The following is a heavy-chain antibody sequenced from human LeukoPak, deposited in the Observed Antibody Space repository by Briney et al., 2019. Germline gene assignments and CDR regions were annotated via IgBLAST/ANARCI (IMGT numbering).Heavy chain of an antibody. CDR3: ASAVVPAAATDY. Sequence: ASVKVSCKASGYTFTGYYMLWVRQAPGQGLEWMGWINPNSGGTNYAQKFQGRVTMTRDTSISTAYMELSRLRSDDTAVYYCASAVVPAAATDYWGQGTLVTVSS. CDR2: INPNSGGT. V-gene: IGHV1-2*02. J-gene: IGHJ4*02. CDR1: GYTFTGYY. D-gene: IGHD2-2*01.